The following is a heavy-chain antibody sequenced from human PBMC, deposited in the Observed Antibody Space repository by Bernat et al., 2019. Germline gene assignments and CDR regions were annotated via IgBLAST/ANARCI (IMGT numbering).Heavy chain of an antibody. CDR2: ISSSGSTM. CDR3: ARGITYYYGSGSTY. D-gene: IGHD3-10*01. V-gene: IGHV3-48*03. J-gene: IGHJ4*02. Sequence: EVQLVESGGGLVQPGGSLRLSCAASGFTFSSYEMNWVRQAPGKGLEWVSYISSSGSTMYYAESVKGRFTISRDNAKNSLYLQMNSLRAEDTAVYYCARGITYYYGSGSTYWGQGTLVTVSS. CDR1: GFTFSSYE.